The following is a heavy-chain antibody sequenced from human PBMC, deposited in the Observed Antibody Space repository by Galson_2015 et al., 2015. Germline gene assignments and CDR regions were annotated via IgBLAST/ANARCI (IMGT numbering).Heavy chain of an antibody. J-gene: IGHJ4*02. CDR3: ALDTHSSSRNDH. D-gene: IGHD2-2*01. CDR2: IYSGGST. Sequence: SLRLSCAASGYSLSNNYMSWVRQAPGGGLEWVSVIYSGGSTYYSDSVKGRFTISRDDSRNTLYLQMNSLRAEDTALYYCALDTHSSSRNDHWGQGTLVTVSS. CDR1: GYSLSNNY. V-gene: IGHV3-53*01.